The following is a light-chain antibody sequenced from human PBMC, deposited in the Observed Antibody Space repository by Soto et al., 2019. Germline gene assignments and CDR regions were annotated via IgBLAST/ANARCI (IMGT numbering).Light chain of an antibody. Sequence: NFMLTQPHSVSGSPGKTVTISCTGSGGSLASNYVQWYQQRPGRAPTTVIYEDNDRPSGVPNRFSGSVDISSSSAFLTISGLTTEDEADYYFQSVDSSDQGFFGGGTKLTVL. CDR1: GGSLASNY. V-gene: IGLV6-57*02. J-gene: IGLJ2*01. CDR3: QSVDSSDQGF. CDR2: EDN.